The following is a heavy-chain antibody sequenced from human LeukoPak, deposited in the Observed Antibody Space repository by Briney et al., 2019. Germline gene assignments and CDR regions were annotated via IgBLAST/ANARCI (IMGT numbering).Heavy chain of an antibody. V-gene: IGHV4-59*12. CDR1: GGSISSYY. Sequence: SETLSLTCTVSGGSISSYYWSWIRQPPGKGLEWIGYIYYSGSTNYNPSLKSRVTISVDTSKNQFSLKLSSVTAADTAVYYCARRPMVYAIDYWGQGTLVTVSS. CDR2: IYYSGST. J-gene: IGHJ4*02. CDR3: ARRPMVYAIDY. D-gene: IGHD2-8*01.